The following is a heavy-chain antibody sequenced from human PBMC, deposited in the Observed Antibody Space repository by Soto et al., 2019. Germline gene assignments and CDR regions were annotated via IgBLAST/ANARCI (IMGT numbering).Heavy chain of an antibody. CDR1: GFTFSDYY. V-gene: IGHV3-11*01. D-gene: IGHD4-17*01. CDR3: ARDNQTYGDYELYAAFDI. J-gene: IGHJ3*02. CDR2: ISSSGSTI. Sequence: GESLKISCAASGFTFSDYYMSWIRQAPGKGLEWVSYISSSGSTIYYADSVKGRFTISRDNAKNSLYLQMNSLRAEDTAVYYCARDNQTYGDYELYAAFDIWGQGTMVTVSS.